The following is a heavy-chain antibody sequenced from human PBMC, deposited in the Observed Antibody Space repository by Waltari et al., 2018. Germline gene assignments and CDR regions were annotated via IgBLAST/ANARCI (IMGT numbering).Heavy chain of an antibody. D-gene: IGHD4-17*01. CDR2: IIPILGIA. J-gene: IGHJ4*02. V-gene: IGHV1-69*02. CDR3: ARARGGGLTVTEYYFDY. Sequence: QVQLVQSGAEVKKPGSSVKVSCKASGGTFSSYTTSWVRQAPGQGLEWMGRIIPILGIANYAQKFQGRVTITADKSTSTAYMELSSLRSEDTAVYYCARARGGGLTVTEYYFDYWGQGTLVTVSS. CDR1: GGTFSSYT.